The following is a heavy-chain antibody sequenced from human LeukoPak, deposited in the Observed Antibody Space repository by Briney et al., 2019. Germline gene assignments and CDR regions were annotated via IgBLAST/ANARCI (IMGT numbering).Heavy chain of an antibody. J-gene: IGHJ3*02. CDR2: IIPIFGTA. D-gene: IGHD3-22*01. Sequence: SVKVSCKASGGTFSSYAISWVRQAPGQGLEWMGGIIPIFGTANYAQKFQGRVTITADKSTSTAYMELSSLRSEDTAVYYCARALMIVGAFDIWGQGTMVTVSS. CDR1: GGTFSSYA. V-gene: IGHV1-69*06. CDR3: ARALMIVGAFDI.